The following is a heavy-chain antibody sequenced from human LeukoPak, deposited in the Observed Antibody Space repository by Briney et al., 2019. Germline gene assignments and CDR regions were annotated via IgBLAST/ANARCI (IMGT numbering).Heavy chain of an antibody. CDR3: ARDLAGDYVAFDY. CDR2: INPNSGCT. D-gene: IGHD4-17*01. CDR1: GYTFTGYY. V-gene: IGHV1-2*02. Sequence: ASVKVSCKASGYTFTGYYMHWVRQAPGQGLEWMGWINPNSGCTNYAQKFQGRVTLTRDTSISTAYMELSRLRSDDTAVYYCARDLAGDYVAFDYWGQGTLVTVSS. J-gene: IGHJ4*02.